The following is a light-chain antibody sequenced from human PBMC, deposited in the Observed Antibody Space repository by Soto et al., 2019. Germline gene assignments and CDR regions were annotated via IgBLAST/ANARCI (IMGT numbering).Light chain of an antibody. CDR1: QSAQTW. Sequence: IQLTHSPSTLSASVGDRVTITCRASQSAQTWLAWFQQKPGKAPKLLIYKATTLETGVPSRFSGSGSETEFTLTISSLQPDDLGTYYCQQYNNYFTFGQGTKVDI. CDR3: QQYNNYFT. V-gene: IGKV1-5*03. J-gene: IGKJ1*01. CDR2: KAT.